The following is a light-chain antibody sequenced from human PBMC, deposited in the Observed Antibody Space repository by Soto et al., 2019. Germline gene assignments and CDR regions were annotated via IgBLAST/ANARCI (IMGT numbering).Light chain of an antibody. CDR2: AAS. CDR1: QSLRSY. J-gene: IGKJ1*01. CDR3: QQSYSTPRT. V-gene: IGKV1-39*01. Sequence: DIQMTQSPSSLSASVGDRVTITCRASQSLRSYLNWYQQKPGKAPKLLIYAASSLQSGVPSRFSGSGSGTDFTLTISSLQPEDFATYYCQQSYSTPRTFGQGTKVEIK.